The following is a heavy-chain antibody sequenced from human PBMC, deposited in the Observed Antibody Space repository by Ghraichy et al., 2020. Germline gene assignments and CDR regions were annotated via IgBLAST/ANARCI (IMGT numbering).Heavy chain of an antibody. J-gene: IGHJ4*02. V-gene: IGHV5-51*01. CDR3: ARRSRYNWNDKGDFDY. D-gene: IGHD1-20*01. Sequence: GESLNISCKGSGYTFTTYWIGWVRQMPGKGLEWMGIIYTGDSDTRYSPSFQGQVSFSADKSISTAYLQWNSLKASDTAIYYCARRSRYNWNDKGDFDYWGQGTLVTVSS. CDR1: GYTFTTYW. CDR2: IYTGDSDT.